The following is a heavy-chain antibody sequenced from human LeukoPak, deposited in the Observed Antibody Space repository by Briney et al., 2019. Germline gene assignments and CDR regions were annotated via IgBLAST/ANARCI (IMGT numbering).Heavy chain of an antibody. Sequence: PSETLSLTCTVSGYSISSGYYWGWIRQPPGKGLEWIGSIYHSGSTYYNPSLKSRVTISVDTSKNQFSLKLSSVTAADTAVYYCARDARIAAAGTFGFDPWGQGTLVTVSS. CDR1: GYSISSGYY. V-gene: IGHV4-38-2*02. D-gene: IGHD6-13*01. J-gene: IGHJ5*02. CDR3: ARDARIAAAGTFGFDP. CDR2: IYHSGST.